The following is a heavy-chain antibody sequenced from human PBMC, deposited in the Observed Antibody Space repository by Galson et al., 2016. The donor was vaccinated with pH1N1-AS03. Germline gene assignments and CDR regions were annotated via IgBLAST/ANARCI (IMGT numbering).Heavy chain of an antibody. CDR2: IYPGDSDT. CDR3: ARLGYYSSHSSLVYFDF. Sequence: QSGAEVKKPGESLKISCKGSGYSFTSYWIGWVRQMPGKGLEWMGIIYPGDSDTRYSPSFQGQVTIPADKSISTAYLQWSSLKASDTAMYYCARLGYYSSHSSLVYFDFWGQGTLVTVSS. CDR1: GYSFTSYW. V-gene: IGHV5-51*01. J-gene: IGHJ4*02. D-gene: IGHD3-10*01.